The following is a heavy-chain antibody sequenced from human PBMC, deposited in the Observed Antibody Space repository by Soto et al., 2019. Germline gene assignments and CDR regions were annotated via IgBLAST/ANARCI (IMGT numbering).Heavy chain of an antibody. V-gene: IGHV1-2*02. CDR3: ASGGTYYDFWSGMTYYYYGMDV. CDR1: GYTFTGYY. CDR2: INPNSGGT. D-gene: IGHD3-3*01. J-gene: IGHJ6*02. Sequence: GASVKVSCKASGYTFTGYYMHWVRQAPGQGLEWMGWINPNSGGTNYAQKFQGRVTMTRDTSISTAYMELSRLRSDDTAVYYCASGGTYYDFWSGMTYYYYGMDVWGQGTTVTVSS.